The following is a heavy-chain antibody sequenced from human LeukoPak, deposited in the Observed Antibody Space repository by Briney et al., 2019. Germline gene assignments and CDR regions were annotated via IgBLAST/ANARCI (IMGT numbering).Heavy chain of an antibody. J-gene: IGHJ3*02. CDR2: IYPGDSDT. CDR1: GYSFTGYW. V-gene: IGHV5-51*01. Sequence: ASVKVSCKASGYSFTGYWIGWVRQMPGKGLEWMGIIYPGDSDTRYSPSFQGQVTISADKSISTAYLQWSSLKASDTAMYYCARPFGLLTRGAFDIWGQGTMVTVSS. D-gene: IGHD3-22*01. CDR3: ARPFGLLTRGAFDI.